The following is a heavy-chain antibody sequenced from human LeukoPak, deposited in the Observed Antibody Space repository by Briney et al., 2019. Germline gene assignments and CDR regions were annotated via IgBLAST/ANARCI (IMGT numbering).Heavy chain of an antibody. CDR3: ARGGSSSWYVDY. Sequence: PSETLSLTCTVSGGSISSSSYYWGWIRQPPGKGLEWIGSIYYSGSTYYNPSLKSRVTISVDTSKNQFSLKLSSVTAADTAVYYCARGGSSSWYVDYWGQGTLVTVSS. J-gene: IGHJ4*02. V-gene: IGHV4-39*07. D-gene: IGHD6-13*01. CDR2: IYYSGST. CDR1: GGSISSSSYY.